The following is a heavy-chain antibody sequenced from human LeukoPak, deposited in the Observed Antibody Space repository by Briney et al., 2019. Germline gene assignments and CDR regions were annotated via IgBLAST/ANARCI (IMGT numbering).Heavy chain of an antibody. CDR1: GFTANTHH. J-gene: IGHJ4*01. D-gene: IGHD3-22*01. Sequence: GGSLGLSCAVSGFTANTHHMAWVRQAPGKHLEWVSVRQPGNVSYYADSVTGRFTTSTDTSKNTVYLQMTDLRVEDTALYYCARERDYDTYFDYWGQGTLVIVSS. CDR2: RQPGNVS. V-gene: IGHV3-53*01. CDR3: ARERDYDTYFDY.